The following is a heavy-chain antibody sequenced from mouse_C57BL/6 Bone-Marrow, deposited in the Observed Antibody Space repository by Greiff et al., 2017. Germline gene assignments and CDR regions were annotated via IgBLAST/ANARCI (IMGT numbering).Heavy chain of an antibody. J-gene: IGHJ4*01. CDR2: IDPSASYT. D-gene: IGHD2-2*01. CDR1: GYTFTSYW. V-gene: IGHV1-69*01. Sequence: VQLQQPGAELVMPGASVKLSCKASGYTFTSYWMHWVKQRPGQGLEWIGEIDPSASYTNYNQKFKGKSTLTVDKSSSTAYMQLSSLTSEDSAVXYCASDGYDDYAMDYWGQGTSVTVSS. CDR3: ASDGYDDYAMDY.